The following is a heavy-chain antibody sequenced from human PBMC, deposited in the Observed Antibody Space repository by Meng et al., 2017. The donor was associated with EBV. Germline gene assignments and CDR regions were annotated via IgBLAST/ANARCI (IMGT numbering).Heavy chain of an antibody. CDR2: ISATSVDT. V-gene: IGHV3-23*01. D-gene: IGHD1-26*01. Sequence: GQLLESGGGLVQPGGSLRLSCAASGFIFSNYAMGWVRQAPGKGLEWVSGISATSVDTYYADSVKGRFAISRDNSKNTVTLHMNILRAEDTAIYYCNSGSHSPLDSWGQGTLVTVSS. J-gene: IGHJ4*02. CDR1: GFIFSNYA. CDR3: NSGSHSPLDS.